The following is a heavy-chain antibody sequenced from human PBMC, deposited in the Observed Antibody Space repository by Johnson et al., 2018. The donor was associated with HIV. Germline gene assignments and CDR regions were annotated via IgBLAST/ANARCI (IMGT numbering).Heavy chain of an antibody. CDR2: ISYDGSNK. J-gene: IGHJ3*02. V-gene: IGHV3-30*04. D-gene: IGHD3-22*01. CDR3: AKGTHYSDSSGYCSNDAFDS. Sequence: QVQLVESGGGVVQPGRSLRLSCAASGFTFSSYAMHWVRQAPGKGLEWVAVISYDGSNKYYADSVKGRFTISRDNSKNTLYLQMNSLRAEDTAVYYCAKGTHYSDSSGYCSNDAFDSWGQGTRVTVSS. CDR1: GFTFSSYA.